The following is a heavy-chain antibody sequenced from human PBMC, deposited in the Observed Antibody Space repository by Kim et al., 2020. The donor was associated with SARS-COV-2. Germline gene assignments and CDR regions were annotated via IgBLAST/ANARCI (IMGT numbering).Heavy chain of an antibody. CDR2: IIPIFGTA. CDR3: ARGEGGRITMVRGPNWFDP. Sequence: SVKVSCKASGGTFSSYAISWVRQATGKGLEWMGGIIPIFGTANYAQKFQGRVTITADESTSTAYMELSSLRSEDTAVYYCARGEGGRITMVRGPNWFDPWGQGTLVTVSS. CDR1: GGTFSSYA. J-gene: IGHJ5*02. D-gene: IGHD3-10*01. V-gene: IGHV1-69*13.